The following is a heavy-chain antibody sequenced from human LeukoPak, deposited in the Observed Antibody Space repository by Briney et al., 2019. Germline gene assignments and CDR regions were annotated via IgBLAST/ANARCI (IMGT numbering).Heavy chain of an antibody. D-gene: IGHD3-22*01. CDR3: ARASSTSGCGYYPFDY. Sequence: SETLSLTCTVSGGSINNYYWSWIRQPPGKGLEWIGYIYYIGNTNYNPSLKSRLIISVDTSKDQFSLNLRSVTAADTAVYFCARASSTSGCGYYPFDYWGQGTLVTVSS. CDR2: IYYIGNT. CDR1: GGSINNYY. J-gene: IGHJ4*02. V-gene: IGHV4-59*01.